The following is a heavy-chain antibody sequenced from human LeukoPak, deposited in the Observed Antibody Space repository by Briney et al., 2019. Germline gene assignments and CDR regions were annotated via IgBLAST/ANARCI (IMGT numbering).Heavy chain of an antibody. CDR2: INPNSGGT. CDR3: ARYSSGWDFDY. CDR1: GYTFTDYY. Sequence: ASVKVSCKASGYTFTDYYVHWVRQAPGQGLEWMGWINPNSGGTEYAQKFQGRVTMTRDTSISTAYMDLSRLGSEDTAVYYCARYSSGWDFDYWGQGTLVTVSS. V-gene: IGHV1-2*02. D-gene: IGHD6-19*01. J-gene: IGHJ4*02.